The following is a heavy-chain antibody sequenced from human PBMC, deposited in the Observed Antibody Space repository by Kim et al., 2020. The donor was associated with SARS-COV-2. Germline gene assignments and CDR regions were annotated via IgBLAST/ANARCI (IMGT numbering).Heavy chain of an antibody. CDR3: ARGGLRYQAGYYFDY. CDR2: IYYSGST. D-gene: IGHD3-9*01. CDR1: GGSISSGGYY. J-gene: IGHJ4*02. V-gene: IGHV4-31*03. Sequence: SETLSLTCTVSGGSISSGGYYWSWIRQHPGKGLEWIGYIYYSGSTYYNPSLKSRVTISVDTSKNQFSLKLSSVTAADTAVYYCARGGLRYQAGYYFDYWGQGTLVTVSS.